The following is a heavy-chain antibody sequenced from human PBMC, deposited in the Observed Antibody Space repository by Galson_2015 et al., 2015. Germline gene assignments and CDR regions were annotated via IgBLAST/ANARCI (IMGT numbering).Heavy chain of an antibody. V-gene: IGHV3-72*01. CDR3: ARAPPRYCISSTCYYYFDC. Sequence: SLRLSCAASGFNFSDHYMSWVRQAPGKGLEWVGRTRNKANTYTTDYAAAVKGRFTISRDDSKNSLYLQMNSLKTEDTAVYYCARAPPRYCISSTCYYYFDCWGQGALVTVSS. J-gene: IGHJ4*02. CDR1: GFNFSDHY. CDR2: TRNKANTYTT. D-gene: IGHD2-2*01.